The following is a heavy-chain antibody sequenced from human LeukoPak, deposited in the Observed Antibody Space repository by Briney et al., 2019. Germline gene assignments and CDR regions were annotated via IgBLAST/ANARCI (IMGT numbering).Heavy chain of an antibody. D-gene: IGHD3-22*01. J-gene: IGHJ4*02. CDR1: GFTFSSYG. Sequence: PGRSLRLSCAASGFTFSSYGMHWVRQAPGKGLEWVAVIWYDGSNKYYADSVKGRFTISRDNSKNTLYLQMNSLRAEDTAVYYCARGAMSDSSGYCDYWGQGTLVTVSS. CDR2: IWYDGSNK. CDR3: ARGAMSDSSGYCDY. V-gene: IGHV3-33*01.